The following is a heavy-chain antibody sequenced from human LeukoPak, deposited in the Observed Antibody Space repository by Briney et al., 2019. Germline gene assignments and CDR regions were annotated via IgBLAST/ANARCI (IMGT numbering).Heavy chain of an antibody. CDR3: ARNIPVTRWGY. CDR2: ISHDGSNK. CDR1: GFTFSSYG. J-gene: IGHJ4*02. D-gene: IGHD2-21*01. Sequence: PERSLRLSCAASGFTFSSYGMHWVRQAPGKGLEWVAVISHDGSNKYYADSVKGRFTISRDNSKNTVYLQMNSLRAEDTAVYYCARNIPVTRWGYWGQGTLVTVSS. V-gene: IGHV3-30*03.